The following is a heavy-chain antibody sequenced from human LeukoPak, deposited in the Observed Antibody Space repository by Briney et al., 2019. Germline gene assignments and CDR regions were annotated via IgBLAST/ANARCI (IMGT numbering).Heavy chain of an antibody. CDR3: ARYSSGWYYQH. D-gene: IGHD6-19*01. J-gene: IGHJ1*01. V-gene: IGHV4-30-4*01. Sequence: SQTLSLTCTVSGGSISSGDYYWSWIRRPPGKGLEWIGYIFYSGSTYYNPSLKSRVAISVDTSKNQFSLKLSSVTAADTAVYYCARYSSGWYYQHWGQGTLVTVSS. CDR1: GGSISSGDYY. CDR2: IFYSGST.